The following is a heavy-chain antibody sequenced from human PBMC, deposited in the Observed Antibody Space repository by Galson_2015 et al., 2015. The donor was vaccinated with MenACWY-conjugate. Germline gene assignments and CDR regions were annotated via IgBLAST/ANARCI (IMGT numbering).Heavy chain of an antibody. Sequence: CAISGDSVSRNGAAWSWIRQSPSRDLEWLGRTYYRSKWYNDYAVSVKSRITINPDTSKNQFSLQLNSVTPEDTAVYYCARGGSAYEVSDRGWFDPWGQGTLVTVPS. CDR3: ARGGSAYEVSDRGWFDP. CDR2: TYYRSKWYN. V-gene: IGHV6-1*01. D-gene: IGHD3-10*01. J-gene: IGHJ5*02. CDR1: GDSVSRNGAA.